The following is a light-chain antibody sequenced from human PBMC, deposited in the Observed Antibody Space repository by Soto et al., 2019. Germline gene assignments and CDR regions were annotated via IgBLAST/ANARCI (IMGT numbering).Light chain of an antibody. J-gene: IGLJ1*01. Sequence: QSALTQPASVSGSPGQSITISCTGNSSDVGAYNYVSWYQQYQGKAPKYIIYDVTNRPSGVSYRLSGSKSGNTASLTISGLKAEAEADYYCSSYTTSSTLYVFGTGTKLTVL. CDR3: SSYTTSSTLYV. CDR2: DVT. V-gene: IGLV2-14*03. CDR1: SSDVGAYNY.